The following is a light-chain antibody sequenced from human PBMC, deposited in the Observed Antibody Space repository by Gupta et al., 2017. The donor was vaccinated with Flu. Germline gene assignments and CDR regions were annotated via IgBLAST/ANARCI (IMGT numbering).Light chain of an antibody. Sequence: ETVLTQSPGTLSLSPGDRATLSCRASQSVSSNYLAWYQQKPGQAPRLLIYAASSRATGIPDRFSGSGSGTDFTLTISRLEPEDFAMYYCQQDGNSPITFGQGTRMEIK. CDR3: QQDGNSPIT. J-gene: IGKJ5*01. V-gene: IGKV3-20*01. CDR1: QSVSSNY. CDR2: AAS.